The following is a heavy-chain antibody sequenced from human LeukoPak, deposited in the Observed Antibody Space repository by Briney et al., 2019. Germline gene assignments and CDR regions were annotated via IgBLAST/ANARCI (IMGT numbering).Heavy chain of an antibody. Sequence: ASVKVSCKASGYTFTGHYMHWVRQAPGQGLEWMGWINPDSGGTDYAQKFQGRVTMTRDTSITTAYMELSRLTSDDTAVYFCARNPRIKAAGDDNWFDPWGQGTLVTVPS. CDR3: ARNPRIKAAGDDNWFDP. J-gene: IGHJ5*02. CDR1: GYTFTGHY. D-gene: IGHD6-13*01. V-gene: IGHV1-2*02. CDR2: INPDSGGT.